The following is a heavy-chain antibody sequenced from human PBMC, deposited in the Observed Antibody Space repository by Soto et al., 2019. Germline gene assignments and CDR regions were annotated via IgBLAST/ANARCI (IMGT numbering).Heavy chain of an antibody. D-gene: IGHD2-2*01. Sequence: QEPLVQSGAEVKKPGASLKVSCKASGYTFTDYYIHWVRQAPGQGLEWVGWINPDSGGTNLAQRFQGRVTMTSDTSSNTAYMELSSLRSDDTAVYYCAIRTGQLAIISEFDGDWFFEVWGRGTLVTVSS. J-gene: IGHJ2*01. CDR1: GYTFTDYY. V-gene: IGHV1-2*02. CDR3: AIRTGQLAIISEFDGDWFFEV. CDR2: INPDSGGT.